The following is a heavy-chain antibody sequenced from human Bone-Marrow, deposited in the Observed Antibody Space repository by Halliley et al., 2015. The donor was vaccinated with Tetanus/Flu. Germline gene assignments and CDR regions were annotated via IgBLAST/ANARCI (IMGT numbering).Heavy chain of an antibody. Sequence: QLVQSGAEVKKPGASVKVSCKASGYTFTSFDIHWVRQATGQGLEWMGWMNPNSGNSDHAQKFQGRVTMTRNTSISTAYMELSSLRAGGAAVYYWVENWRWGQGSLVTVPP. CDR3: VENWR. J-gene: IGHJ4*02. CDR1: GYTFTSFD. CDR2: MNPNSGNS. V-gene: IGHV1-8*02. D-gene: IGHD3-3*01.